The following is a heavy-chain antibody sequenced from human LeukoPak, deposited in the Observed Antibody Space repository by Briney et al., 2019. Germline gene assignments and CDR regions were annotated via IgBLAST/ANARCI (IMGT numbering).Heavy chain of an antibody. CDR3: ATGYTTRLSGYHGKIEYFQH. D-gene: IGHD3-22*01. J-gene: IGHJ1*01. V-gene: IGHV4-34*01. CDR1: GGSFSGYY. CDR2: INYSGST. Sequence: PSETLSLTCAVYGGSFSGYYWSWIRQPPGKGLEWIGEINYSGSTNYKPSLKTRVTISVNTSKNQFSLKLRSVTAADTAVYYCATGYTTRLSGYHGKIEYFQHWGQGTLVTVSS.